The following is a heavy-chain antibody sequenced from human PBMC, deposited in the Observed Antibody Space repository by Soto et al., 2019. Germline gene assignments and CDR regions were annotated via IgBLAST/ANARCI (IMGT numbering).Heavy chain of an antibody. D-gene: IGHD2-2*01. CDR1: GGTFSSYA. V-gene: IGHV1-69*05. CDR3: ARDQGYCISTSCYGYYYYYGMDG. CDR2: IIPIFGTA. Sequence: QVQLVQSGAEVKKPGSSVKVSCKASGGTFSSYAISWVRQAPGQGLEWMGGIIPIFGTANYAQKFQGRVKLNPDESTSTDNMEVSSLISEDTAVYYCARDQGYCISTSCYGYYYYYGMDGWGQGNTVTGSS. J-gene: IGHJ6*02.